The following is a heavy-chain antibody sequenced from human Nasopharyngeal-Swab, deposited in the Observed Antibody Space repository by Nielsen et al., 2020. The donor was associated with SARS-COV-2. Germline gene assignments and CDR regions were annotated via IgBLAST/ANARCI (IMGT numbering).Heavy chain of an antibody. D-gene: IGHD3-10*01. Sequence: GGSLKLSCAASGFTFSSYGMHWVRQAPGKGLEWVSVIYSGGSTYYADSVKGRFTISRDNSKNTLYLQMNSLRAEDTAVYYCAGRITMVRGPPEGMRAFDIWGQGTMVTVSS. J-gene: IGHJ3*02. CDR1: GFTFSSYG. CDR3: AGRITMVRGPPEGMRAFDI. CDR2: IYSGGST. V-gene: IGHV3-NL1*01.